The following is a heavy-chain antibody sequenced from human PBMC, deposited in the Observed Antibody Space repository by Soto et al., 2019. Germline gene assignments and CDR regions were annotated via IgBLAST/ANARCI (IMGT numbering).Heavy chain of an antibody. V-gene: IGHV3-30*18. Sequence: QVQLVESGGGVVQPGRSLRLSCAASGFTFSTYGMYWVRQAPGKGLEWVAVLSDDGSKIYYADSVKGRFTISRDNSKNTLYLQMNSRRAEDTAVYYCAKDQTHAFDIWGQGTMVTVSS. CDR3: AKDQTHAFDI. CDR2: LSDDGSKI. J-gene: IGHJ3*02. CDR1: GFTFSTYG.